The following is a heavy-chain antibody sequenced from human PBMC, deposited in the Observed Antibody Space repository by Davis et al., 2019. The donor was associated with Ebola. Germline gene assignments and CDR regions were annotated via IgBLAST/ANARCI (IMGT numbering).Heavy chain of an antibody. Sequence: GESLKISCAASGFTFSGSAIHWVRQASGKGLEWVGRIRSQANSYATAYAASVKGRFTISRDDSKNTAYLQMNSLKTEDTALYYCAKARAAAGPVDYWGQGTLVTVSS. V-gene: IGHV3-73*01. CDR2: IRSQANSYAT. D-gene: IGHD6-25*01. J-gene: IGHJ4*02. CDR3: AKARAAAGPVDY. CDR1: GFTFSGSA.